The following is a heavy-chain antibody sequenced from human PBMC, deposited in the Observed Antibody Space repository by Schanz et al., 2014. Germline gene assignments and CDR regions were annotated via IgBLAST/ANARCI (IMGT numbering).Heavy chain of an antibody. Sequence: LVESGGGVVQPGRSLRLSCAASGFTFSSYGMHWVRQVPGKGLEWVAVVCYDGSNKYYADSVKGRFTISRDNSKNTVYLQMNSLRAEDTAVYYCARDPGGTKTHGLWGQGTLVTVSS. D-gene: IGHD2-15*01. V-gene: IGHV3-33*01. CDR1: GFTFSSYG. CDR3: ARDPGGTKTHGL. J-gene: IGHJ4*02. CDR2: VCYDGSNK.